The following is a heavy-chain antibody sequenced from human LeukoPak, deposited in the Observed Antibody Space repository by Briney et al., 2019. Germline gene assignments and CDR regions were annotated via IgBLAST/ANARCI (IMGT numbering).Heavy chain of an antibody. Sequence: ASVKVSCKASGHTFTSYGISWVRQAPGQGLEWMGWISAYNGNTNYAQKLQGRVTMTTDTSTSTAYMELRSLRSDDTAVYYCAVDGPLTYYYDSSGYLYYWGQGTLVTVSS. V-gene: IGHV1-18*01. J-gene: IGHJ4*02. D-gene: IGHD3-22*01. CDR3: AVDGPLTYYYDSSGYLYY. CDR2: ISAYNGNT. CDR1: GHTFTSYG.